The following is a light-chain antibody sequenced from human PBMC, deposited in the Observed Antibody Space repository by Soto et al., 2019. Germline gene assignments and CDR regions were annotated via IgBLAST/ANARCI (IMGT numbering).Light chain of an antibody. CDR2: GAS. V-gene: IGKV3-20*01. CDR3: QQYGGSPRT. J-gene: IGKJ1*01. Sequence: EIVLTQSPGTLSLSPGERATLSCRASQSVSSNYLAWYQQKSGQAPRLLIYGASSRAPGIPDRFSGSGSGTDFTLTISRLEPEDFAVYYCQQYGGSPRTFGQGTKVEIK. CDR1: QSVSSNY.